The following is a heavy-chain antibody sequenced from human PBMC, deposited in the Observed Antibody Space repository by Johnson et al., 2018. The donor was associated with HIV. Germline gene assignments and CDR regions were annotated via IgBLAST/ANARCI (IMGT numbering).Heavy chain of an antibody. CDR2: IKSKTDGGTI. D-gene: IGHD2-8*01. J-gene: IGHJ3*01. V-gene: IGHV3-15*01. CDR1: GFTFTNAW. CDR3: TTARTYF. Sequence: VQLVESGGGLVKPGGSLRLSCAASGFTFTNAWMSWLRQAPGKGLEWIGRIKSKTDGGTIEYAAPVKGRFTISRDDSKNTLYLQMNSLKTEDTAVYYCTTARTYFWGQGTMVTVSS.